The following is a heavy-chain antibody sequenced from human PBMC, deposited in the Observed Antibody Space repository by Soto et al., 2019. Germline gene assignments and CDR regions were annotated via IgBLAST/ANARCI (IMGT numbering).Heavy chain of an antibody. CDR1: GGSIRTSPYY. V-gene: IGHV4-39*02. CDR3: ARLQLLPSYFDF. CDR2: IYYSGST. D-gene: IGHD2-2*01. Sequence: SETLSLTCTVSGGSIRTSPYYWAWLRQSPGKGLEWIGSIYYSGSTYYNPSLKSRVTISVDTSKNHFSLNLTSVTAADTAAYYCARLQLLPSYFDFWGHGTLVTVS. J-gene: IGHJ4*01.